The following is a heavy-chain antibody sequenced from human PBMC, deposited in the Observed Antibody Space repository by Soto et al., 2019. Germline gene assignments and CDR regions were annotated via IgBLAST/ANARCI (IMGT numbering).Heavy chain of an antibody. CDR3: ARQAPLRDSGSYFWYYGMDV. CDR1: GGSISSSNW. D-gene: IGHD1-26*01. CDR2: IYHSGST. J-gene: IGHJ6*02. V-gene: IGHV4-4*02. Sequence: SETLSLTCAVSGGSISSSNWWSWVRQPPGKGLEWIGEIYHSGSTNYNPSLKSRVTISADTSKNQFSLKLTSLTAADTAVYYCARQAPLRDSGSYFWYYGMDVWGQGTTVTVSS.